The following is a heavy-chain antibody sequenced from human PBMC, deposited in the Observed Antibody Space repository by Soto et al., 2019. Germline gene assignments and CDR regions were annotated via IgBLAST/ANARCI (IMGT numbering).Heavy chain of an antibody. Sequence: ALETLSHTSTVSGASISTSKTYWGRERKSPGKGLEWIGSIYYSGSTYYNPSLRSRVTISVETSKNLFSLRLSSVTAADTAVYYCVRHRKADTHMVNSDLDFWGQGALITVSS. CDR2: IYYSGST. D-gene: IGHD5-18*01. J-gene: IGHJ4*02. CDR3: VRHRKADTHMVNSDLDF. CDR1: GASISTSKTY. V-gene: IGHV4-39*01.